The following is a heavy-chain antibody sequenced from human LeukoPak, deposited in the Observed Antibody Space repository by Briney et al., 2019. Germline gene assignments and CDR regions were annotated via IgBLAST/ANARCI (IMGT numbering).Heavy chain of an antibody. CDR3: ARDAGVAWHDAFDI. D-gene: IGHD3-3*01. J-gene: IGHJ3*02. CDR1: GFTFSSYG. CDR2: IWYDGSNK. V-gene: IGHV3-33*01. Sequence: AGGSLRLSCAASGFTFSSYGMHWVRQAPGKGLEWVAVIWYDGSNKYYADSVKGRFTISRDNSKNTLYLQMNSPRAEDTAVYYCARDAGVAWHDAFDIWGQGTMVTVSS.